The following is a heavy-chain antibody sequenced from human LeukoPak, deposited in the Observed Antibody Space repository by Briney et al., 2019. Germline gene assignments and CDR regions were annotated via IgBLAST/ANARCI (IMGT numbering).Heavy chain of an antibody. J-gene: IGHJ4*02. D-gene: IGHD6-13*01. CDR3: ARDGYSSSWSPLGY. CDR2: IKQDGSEK. CDR1: GFTFSSYW. Sequence: GGSLRFSCAASGFTFSSYWMSWVRQAPGKGLEWVANIKQDGSEKYYVDSVKGRFTISRDNAKNSLYLQMNSLRAEDTAVYYCARDGYSSSWSPLGYWGQGTLVTVSS. V-gene: IGHV3-7*01.